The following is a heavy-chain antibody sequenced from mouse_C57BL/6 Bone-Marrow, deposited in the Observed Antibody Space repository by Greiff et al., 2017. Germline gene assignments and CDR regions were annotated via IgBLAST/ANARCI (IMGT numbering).Heavy chain of an antibody. Sequence: VQLQQSGTVLARPGASVKMSCKTSGYTFTSYWMHWVKQRPGQGLEWIGAIYPGNSDTSYNQKFKGKAKLTAVTSASTAYMELSSLTNEDSAVYYCTIIYYYGSSLYNYAMDYWGQGTSVTVSS. J-gene: IGHJ4*01. D-gene: IGHD1-1*01. V-gene: IGHV1-5*01. CDR2: IYPGNSDT. CDR3: TIIYYYGSSLYNYAMDY. CDR1: GYTFTSYW.